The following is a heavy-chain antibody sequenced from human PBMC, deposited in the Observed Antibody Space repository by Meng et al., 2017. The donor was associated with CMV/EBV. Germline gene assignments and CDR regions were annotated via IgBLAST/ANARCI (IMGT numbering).Heavy chain of an antibody. V-gene: IGHV3-48*04. CDR1: GFTFSSYS. J-gene: IGHJ3*02. CDR2: ISSSSSTI. Sequence: GGSLRLSCAASGFTFSSYSMNWVRQAPGKGLEWVSYISSSSSTIYYADAVKGRFTISRDNDKISLYLQMNSLRAEDTAVYYCARESPIGVDIWGQGTMVTVSS. D-gene: IGHD2/OR15-2a*01. CDR3: ARESPIGVDI.